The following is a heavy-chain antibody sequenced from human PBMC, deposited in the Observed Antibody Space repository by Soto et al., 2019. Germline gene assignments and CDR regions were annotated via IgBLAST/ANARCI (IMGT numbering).Heavy chain of an antibody. CDR3: AKASKGYTGYDLDY. CDR2: LSGSGSTT. Sequence: EVQLLESGGDLVQPGGSLRLSCAASGFSFGGYGMSWVRQAPGKGLEWVSALSGSGSTTYYADSVRGRFIISRDNSRGTLFLQMNSLRAEDTAVYFCAKASKGYTGYDLDYWGQGTVVTVSP. V-gene: IGHV3-23*01. J-gene: IGHJ4*02. D-gene: IGHD5-12*01. CDR1: GFSFGGYG.